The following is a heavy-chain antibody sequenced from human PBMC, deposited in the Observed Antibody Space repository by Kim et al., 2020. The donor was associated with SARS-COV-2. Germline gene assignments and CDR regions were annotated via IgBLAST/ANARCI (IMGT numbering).Heavy chain of an antibody. V-gene: IGHV3-33*01. CDR3: ASSHTNTNIVGLGY. CDR2: IWYDGSNK. J-gene: IGHJ4*02. CDR1: GFTFSSYG. Sequence: GGSLRLSCAASGFTFSSYGMHWVRQAPGKGLEWVAVIWYDGSNKYFEDSVKGRFTISRDNSKNTLYLQMNSLRAEDTAVYYCASSHTNTNIVGLGYWGQGTLVTVSS. D-gene: IGHD1-26*01.